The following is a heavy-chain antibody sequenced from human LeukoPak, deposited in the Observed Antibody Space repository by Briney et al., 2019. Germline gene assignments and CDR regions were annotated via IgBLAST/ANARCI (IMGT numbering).Heavy chain of an antibody. CDR3: ARDTVPAAIAWYYYMDV. CDR1: GGSISSSSYY. J-gene: IGHJ6*03. D-gene: IGHD2-2*01. CDR2: IYYSGST. Sequence: SETLSLTCTVSGGSISSSSYYWGWIRQPPGKGLEWIGSIYYSGSTYYNPSLKSRVTISVDTSKNQFSLKLSSVTAADTAVYYCARDTVPAAIAWYYYMDVWGKGTTVTVSS. V-gene: IGHV4-39*07.